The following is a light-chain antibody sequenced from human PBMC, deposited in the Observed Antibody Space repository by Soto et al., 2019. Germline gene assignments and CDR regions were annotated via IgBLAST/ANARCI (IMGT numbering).Light chain of an antibody. Sequence: VVMTQYPATLSMSQGESATISCRASQSVSTNLAWYQQKPGQAPRLLISGSSTRATGIPARFSGSGSGTEFTLTISSLQSEDYAVYYCQQYNNWPPWTFGQGTKVEIK. CDR2: GSS. CDR1: QSVSTN. V-gene: IGKV3-15*01. J-gene: IGKJ1*01. CDR3: QQYNNWPPWT.